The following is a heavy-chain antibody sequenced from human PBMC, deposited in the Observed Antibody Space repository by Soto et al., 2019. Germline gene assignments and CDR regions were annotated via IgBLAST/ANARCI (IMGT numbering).Heavy chain of an antibody. V-gene: IGHV1-69*13. CDR3: ARERYITMVRGVITHAGPFDY. CDR2: IIPIFGTA. Sequence: VASVKVSCKASGGTFSSYAISWVRQAPGQGLEWMGGIIPIFGTANYAQKFQGRVTITADESTSTAYMELSSLRSEDTAVYYCARERYITMVRGVITHAGPFDYWGQGTLVTVSS. J-gene: IGHJ4*02. D-gene: IGHD3-10*01. CDR1: GGTFSSYA.